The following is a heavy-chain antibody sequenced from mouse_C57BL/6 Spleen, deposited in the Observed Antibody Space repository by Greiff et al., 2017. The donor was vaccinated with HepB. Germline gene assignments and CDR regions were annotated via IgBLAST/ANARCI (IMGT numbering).Heavy chain of an antibody. J-gene: IGHJ3*01. D-gene: IGHD2-4*01. CDR3: ARDCDYVFAY. Sequence: EVQLVESGGGLVKPGGSLKLSCAASGFTFSSYAMSWVRQTPEKRLEWVATISDGGSYTYYPDNVKGRFTISRDNAKNNLYLQMSHLKSEDTAMYYCARDCDYVFAYWGQGTLVTVSA. CDR2: ISDGGSYT. V-gene: IGHV5-4*01. CDR1: GFTFSSYA.